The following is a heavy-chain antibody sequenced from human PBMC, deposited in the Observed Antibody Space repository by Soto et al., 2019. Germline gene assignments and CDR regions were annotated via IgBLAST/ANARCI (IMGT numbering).Heavy chain of an antibody. CDR3: AVFDCSSTSCFDY. CDR2: IYYSGST. D-gene: IGHD2-2*01. CDR1: GGSISSYY. V-gene: IGHV4-59*08. J-gene: IGHJ4*02. Sequence: PSETLSLTCTVSGGSISSYYWSWIRQPPGKGLEWIGYIYYSGSTNYNPSLKSRVTISVDTSKNQFSLKLSSVTAADTAVYYCAVFDCSSTSCFDYWGQGTLVTVSS.